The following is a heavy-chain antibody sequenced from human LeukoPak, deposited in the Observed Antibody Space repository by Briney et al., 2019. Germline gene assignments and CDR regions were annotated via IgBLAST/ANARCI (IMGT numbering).Heavy chain of an antibody. Sequence: TGGSLRLSCAASGFTFSDYYMSWIRQAPGKGLEWVSYISSSGSTIYYADSVKGRFTISRDNAKNSLYLQMNSLRDEDTAVYYCARDHISYAQNLLLDFWGQGTLVTVSS. J-gene: IGHJ4*02. CDR3: ARDHISYAQNLLLDF. CDR1: GFTFSDYY. V-gene: IGHV3-11*04. CDR2: ISSSGSTI. D-gene: IGHD2-2*01.